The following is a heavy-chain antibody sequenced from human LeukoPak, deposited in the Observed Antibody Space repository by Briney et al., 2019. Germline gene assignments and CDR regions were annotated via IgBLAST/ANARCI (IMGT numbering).Heavy chain of an antibody. CDR3: ARGMEGSWYEDY. CDR2: IWYDGSNK. CDR1: GFTFRSYG. V-gene: IGHV3-33*01. Sequence: GRSLRLSCAASGFTFRSYGMHWVRQAPGKGLEWVAVIWYDGSNKYYADSVKGLFTISRDNSKNSLYLQMNSLRAEDTAVYYCARGMEGSWYEDYWGQGTLVTVSS. D-gene: IGHD6-13*01. J-gene: IGHJ4*02.